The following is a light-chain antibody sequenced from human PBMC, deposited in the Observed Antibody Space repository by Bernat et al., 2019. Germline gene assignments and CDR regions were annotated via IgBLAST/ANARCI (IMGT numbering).Light chain of an antibody. CDR1: QRISSS. V-gene: IGKV1-5*03. CDR2: KGS. CDR3: QQYYSFVT. J-gene: IGKJ5*01. Sequence: DIQMTQSPSTLSASVGDRVTITCRASQRISSSLAGVQKKTGKVLKLLIYKGSSLESGVPSRFRGSVSGTEFPLTINSLQPDDFATYYCQQYYSFVTFGQGTRLAIK.